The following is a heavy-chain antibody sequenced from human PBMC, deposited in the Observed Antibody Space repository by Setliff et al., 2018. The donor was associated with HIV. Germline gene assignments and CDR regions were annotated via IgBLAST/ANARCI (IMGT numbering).Heavy chain of an antibody. CDR1: GFTFSNAW. V-gene: IGHV3-15*01. J-gene: IGHJ6*03. CDR2: IKSKTDGGTT. CDR3: TTSSGSFYQYYYYMDV. Sequence: GGSLRLSCAASGFTFSNAWMSWVRQAPGRGLEWVGLIKSKTDGGTTDYAAPVKGRFTISRDDSQNTLYLQMNTLKTEDTAVYYCTTSSGSFYQYYYYMDVWGKGTTVTAP. D-gene: IGHD1-26*01.